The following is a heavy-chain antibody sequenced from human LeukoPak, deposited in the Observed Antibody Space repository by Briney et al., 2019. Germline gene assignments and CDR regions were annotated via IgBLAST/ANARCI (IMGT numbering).Heavy chain of an antibody. J-gene: IGHJ4*02. CDR1: GFTFSSFA. Sequence: GGSLRLSCAASGFTFSSFAVHWVRQAPGKGLDWVAVISYDGSNTYYADSVKGRFTISRDNSENTLYVQMNSLRAEDTAVYYCARDEGYYFDYWGQGTLVTVSS. CDR2: ISYDGSNT. V-gene: IGHV3-30*04. CDR3: ARDEGYYFDY.